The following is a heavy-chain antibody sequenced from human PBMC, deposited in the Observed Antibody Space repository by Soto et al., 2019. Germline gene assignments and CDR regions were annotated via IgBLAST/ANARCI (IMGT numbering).Heavy chain of an antibody. V-gene: IGHV3-7*02. J-gene: IGHJ4*02. CDR2: NKRDGSEK. D-gene: IGHD3-10*01. CDR3: ATRPPDETYYGVFDY. CDR1: GLTFSNHW. Sequence: PGGSLRLSCTVSGLTFSNHWMTWVRQAPGKGLEWVANNKRDGSEKSYVDSVKGRFSVSRDNTKNSLYLQMNNLRAEDTAVYYCATRPPDETYYGVFDYWGRGALVTVSS.